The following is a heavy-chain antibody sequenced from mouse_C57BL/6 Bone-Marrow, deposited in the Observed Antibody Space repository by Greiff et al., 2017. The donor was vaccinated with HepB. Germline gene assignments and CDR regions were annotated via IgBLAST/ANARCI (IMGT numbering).Heavy chain of an antibody. V-gene: IGHV6-3*01. CDR1: GFTFSNYW. J-gene: IGHJ2*01. CDR2: IRLKSDNYAT. Sequence: EVMLVESGGGLVQPGGSMKLSCVASGFTFSNYWMNWVRQSPEKGLEWVAQIRLKSDNYATHYAESVKGRFTISRDDSKSSVYLQMNNLRAEDTGIYYCTAGVYFDYWGQGTTLTVSS. D-gene: IGHD3-1*01. CDR3: TAGVYFDY.